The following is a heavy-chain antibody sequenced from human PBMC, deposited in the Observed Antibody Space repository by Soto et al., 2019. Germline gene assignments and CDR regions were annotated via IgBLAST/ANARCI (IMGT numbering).Heavy chain of an antibody. Sequence: PSETLSLTCAVYGGSFSGYYWSWIRQPPGKGLEWIGEINHSGSTNYNPSLKSRVTISVDTSKNQFSLKLSSVTAADTAVYYCARGLVAYSGYFIYWGQGTRVTVPS. CDR3: ARGLVAYSGYFIY. CDR2: INHSGST. D-gene: IGHD5-12*01. J-gene: IGHJ4*02. CDR1: GGSFSGYY. V-gene: IGHV4-34*01.